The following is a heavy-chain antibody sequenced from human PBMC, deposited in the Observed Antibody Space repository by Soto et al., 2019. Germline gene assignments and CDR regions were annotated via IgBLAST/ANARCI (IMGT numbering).Heavy chain of an antibody. CDR3: AKALERYCSSTSCSAFDP. CDR1: GFTFSSYA. Sequence: GGSLRLSCAASGFTFSSYAMSWVRQAPGKGLEWVSAISGSGGSTYYADSVKGRFTISKANSKNTLYLQMNSLRAEDTAVYYCAKALERYCSSTSCSAFDPWGQGTLVTVSS. CDR2: ISGSGGST. V-gene: IGHV3-23*01. D-gene: IGHD2-2*01. J-gene: IGHJ5*02.